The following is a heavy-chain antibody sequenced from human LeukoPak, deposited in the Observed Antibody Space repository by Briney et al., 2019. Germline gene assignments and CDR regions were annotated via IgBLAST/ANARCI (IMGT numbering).Heavy chain of an antibody. CDR1: GFTFDDYG. J-gene: IGHJ3*02. CDR2: ITNWNGGST. D-gene: IGHD2-2*02. V-gene: IGHV3-20*04. Sequence: GGSLRFSCEASGFTFDDYGMSWVRQAAGKGLEWVSAITNWNGGSTGYAGSVRGRFTVSRDNAKNSLYLQMNSLRAEDTALYYCARCSRSSTDCYSAFDTWGQGTVVTVSS. CDR3: ARCSRSSTDCYSAFDT.